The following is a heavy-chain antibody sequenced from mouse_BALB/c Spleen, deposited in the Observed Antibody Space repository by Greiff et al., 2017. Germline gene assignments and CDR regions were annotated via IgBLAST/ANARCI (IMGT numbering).Heavy chain of an antibody. CDR3: ARDRNYYGNPRGFAY. V-gene: IGHV5-9-4*01. CDR2: ISSGGSYT. CDR1: GFTFSSYA. Sequence: EVHLVESGGGLVKPGGSLKLSCAASGFTFSSYAMSWVRQSPEKRLEWVAEISSGGSYTYYPDTVTGRFTISRDNAKNTLYLEMSSLRSEDTAMYYCARDRNYYGNPRGFAYWGQGTLVTVSA. D-gene: IGHD2-1*01. J-gene: IGHJ3*01.